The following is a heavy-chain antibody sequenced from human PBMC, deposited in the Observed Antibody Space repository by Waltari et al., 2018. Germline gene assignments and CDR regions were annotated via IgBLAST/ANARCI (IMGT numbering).Heavy chain of an antibody. Sequence: QVQLQESVPGPVKPSPTLSLTLTVSGGPIISGRYYWCWIRRPGGEGLEWVAIIWHDGSNEYYGDSVKGRCTIYRDNSKNTLYLQMNSLSAEDTAVYYCAKDPGEGIWSCLSNWGQGTLVTVSS. CDR2: IWHDGSNE. V-gene: IGHV3-33*06. CDR1: GGPIISGRYY. CDR3: AKDPGEGIWSCLSN. J-gene: IGHJ4*02. D-gene: IGHD3-3*01.